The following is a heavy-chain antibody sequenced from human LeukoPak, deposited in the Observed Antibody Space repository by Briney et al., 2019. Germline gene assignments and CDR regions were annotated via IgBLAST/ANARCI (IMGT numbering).Heavy chain of an antibody. CDR2: INPNSGNT. CDR3: ARGTRTGGDGTAGTFDY. Sequence: ASVKVSCKASGYTFTGYYMHWVRQAPGQGLEWMGWINPNSGNTGYAQKFQGRVTMTRNTSISTAYMELSSLRSEDTAVYYCARGTRTGGDGTAGTFDYWGQGTLVTVSS. J-gene: IGHJ4*02. CDR1: GYTFTGYY. D-gene: IGHD1-26*01. V-gene: IGHV1-8*02.